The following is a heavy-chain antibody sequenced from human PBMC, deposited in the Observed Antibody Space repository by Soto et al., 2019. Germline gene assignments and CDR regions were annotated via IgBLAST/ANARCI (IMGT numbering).Heavy chain of an antibody. Sequence: QVQLVESGGGGVQPGRSLRLSCAASGFTFSSYGMHWVRQAPGKGLEWVAVISYDGRNKYYADSVKGRFTISRDNSKNTLYLQMSSLRAEDTAVYYCVKAGRSGWPYYYGLDVWGQGTTVTVAS. J-gene: IGHJ6*02. CDR3: VKAGRSGWPYYYGLDV. V-gene: IGHV3-30*18. CDR2: ISYDGRNK. D-gene: IGHD6-19*01. CDR1: GFTFSSYG.